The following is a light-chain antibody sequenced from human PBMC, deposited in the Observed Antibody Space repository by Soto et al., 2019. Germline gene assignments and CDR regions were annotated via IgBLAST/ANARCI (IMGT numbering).Light chain of an antibody. CDR1: ESISIY. CDR3: QQRRHWPT. V-gene: IGKV3-11*01. Sequence: IVLTQSPAVLSLSPGERATLSCRASESISIYLAWFQQKPGQPPRLLIHKGSVRAGGIPARFSGSGSETDFTLTISSLEPEDFGVYYCQQRRHWPTFGPGTKVDIK. J-gene: IGKJ3*01. CDR2: KGS.